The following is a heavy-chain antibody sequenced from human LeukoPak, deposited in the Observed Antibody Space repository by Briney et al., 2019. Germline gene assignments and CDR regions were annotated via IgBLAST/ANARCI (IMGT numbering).Heavy chain of an antibody. Sequence: GGSLRLSCAASGFTFRHYWMNWVRQASGKGLEWVANIKPDGSEKRYADSVKGRFTISRDNAENSLYLQMNSLRAEDTAVYYCAKTKPTRGYSYGYDYWGQGTLVTVSS. V-gene: IGHV3-7*03. CDR2: IKPDGSEK. CDR3: AKTKPTRGYSYGYDY. D-gene: IGHD5-18*01. J-gene: IGHJ4*02. CDR1: GFTFRHYW.